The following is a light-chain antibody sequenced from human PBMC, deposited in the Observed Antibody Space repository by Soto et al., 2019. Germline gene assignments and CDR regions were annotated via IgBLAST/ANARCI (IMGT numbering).Light chain of an antibody. CDR1: QSISSW. CDR2: KAS. J-gene: IGKJ4*01. V-gene: IGKV1-5*03. CDR3: QQYTGGLT. Sequence: DIQMTQSPSTLSASVGDRVTITCRASQSISSWLAWYQQKPGKAPKLLIYKASSLESGVPSRFSGSGSGTEFTLTISSLQPDDFATYYCQQYTGGLTFGGGTKVEIK.